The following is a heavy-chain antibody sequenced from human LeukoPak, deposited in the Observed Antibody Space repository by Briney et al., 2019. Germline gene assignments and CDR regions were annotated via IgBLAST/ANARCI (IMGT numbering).Heavy chain of an antibody. D-gene: IGHD2-2*01. CDR1: GVSISSYY. CDR3: ARERVVVVPAAPWYYYYGMDV. CDR2: IYYSGST. V-gene: IGHV4-30-4*01. Sequence: PSETLSLTCTVSGVSISSYYWSWIRQPPGKGLEWIGYIYYSGSTYYNPSLKSRVTISVDTSKNQFSLKLSSVTAAVTAVYYCARERVVVVPAAPWYYYYGMDVWGQGTTVTVSS. J-gene: IGHJ6*02.